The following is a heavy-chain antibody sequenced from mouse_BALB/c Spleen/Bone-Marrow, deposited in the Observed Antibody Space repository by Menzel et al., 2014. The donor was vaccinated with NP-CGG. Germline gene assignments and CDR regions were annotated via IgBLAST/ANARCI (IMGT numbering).Heavy chain of an antibody. V-gene: IGHV1S56*01. CDR3: ARDYDYDAWFAY. D-gene: IGHD2-4*01. CDR1: GYTFTSYY. CDR2: IYPGNVNT. Sequence: QVQLQQPGPELGKPGASVRISCKASGYTFTSYYIHWVKQRPGQGLEWIGWIYPGNVNTKYNEKFKGKATLTADKSSSTAYMQLSSLTSEDSAVYFCARDYDYDAWFAYWGQGTLVTVSA. J-gene: IGHJ3*01.